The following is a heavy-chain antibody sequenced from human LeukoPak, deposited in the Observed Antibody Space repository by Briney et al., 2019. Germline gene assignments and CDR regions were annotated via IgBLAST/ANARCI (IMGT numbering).Heavy chain of an antibody. Sequence: GGSLRLSCAASGFTFSSYWMHWVRQAPGKGLVWVSRINSDGSSTSYADSVKGRFTISRDNAKNTLYLQMNSLRAEDTAVYYCARVKIPIRVPAAIPAHYYYGMDVWGQGTTVTVSS. J-gene: IGHJ6*02. CDR2: INSDGSST. D-gene: IGHD2-2*02. V-gene: IGHV3-74*01. CDR1: GFTFSSYW. CDR3: ARVKIPIRVPAAIPAHYYYGMDV.